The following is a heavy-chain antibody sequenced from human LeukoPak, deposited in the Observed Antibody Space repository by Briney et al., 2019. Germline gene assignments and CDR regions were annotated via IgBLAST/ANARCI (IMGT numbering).Heavy chain of an antibody. J-gene: IGHJ4*02. CDR1: GFTFSSYS. V-gene: IGHV3-21*01. D-gene: IGHD5-12*01. CDR3: AKDQSGWSGYATPGY. Sequence: GGSLRLSCAASGFTFSSYSMNWVRQAPGKGLEWVSSISSSSSYIYYADSVKGRFTISRDNSKNTLYLQMNSLRAEDTAVYYCAKDQSGWSGYATPGYWGQGTLVTVSA. CDR2: ISSSSSYI.